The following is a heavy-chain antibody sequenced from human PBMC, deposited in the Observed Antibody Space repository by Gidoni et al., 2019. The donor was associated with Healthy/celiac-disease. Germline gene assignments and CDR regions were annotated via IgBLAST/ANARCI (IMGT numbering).Heavy chain of an antibody. CDR3: ARDRGSSHDFDY. CDR2: ISSSSSYI. V-gene: IGHV3-21*01. J-gene: IGHJ4*02. CDR1: GFTFSSYS. Sequence: EVQLVESGGGLVKPGGSLTPSCAASGFTFSSYSMNWVRQAPGKGLEWVSSISSSSSYIYYADSVKGRFTISRDNAKNSLYLQMNSLRAEDTAVYYCARDRGSSHDFDYWGQGTLVTVSS. D-gene: IGHD6-6*01.